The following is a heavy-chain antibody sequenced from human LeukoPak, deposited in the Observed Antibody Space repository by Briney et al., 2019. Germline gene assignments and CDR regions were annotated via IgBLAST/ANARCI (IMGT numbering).Heavy chain of an antibody. Sequence: ASVKVSCKASGYTFTGYHIHWVRQAPRQGLQWMGWINPHKGGTKYAQNFQGRINITRDTSITTAYMELSSLTSDDTGVYFCATELGTPVTTTVDYYHFGMDVWGQGTTVTVSS. J-gene: IGHJ6*02. CDR3: ATELGTPVTTTVDYYHFGMDV. D-gene: IGHD4-4*01. CDR1: GYTFTGYH. V-gene: IGHV1-2*02. CDR2: INPHKGGT.